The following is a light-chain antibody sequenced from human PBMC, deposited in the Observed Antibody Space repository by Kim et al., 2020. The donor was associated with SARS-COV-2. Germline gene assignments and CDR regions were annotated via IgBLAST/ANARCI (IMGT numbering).Light chain of an antibody. Sequence: EIVLTQSPGTLSLSPGERATLSCRASQSVSSSYLAWYQQTPGQAPRLLIYDASSRATGIPDRFSGNGSGTDFTLTISRLEPEDFAVYYCQQYGSSPLTFGGGTKVDIK. J-gene: IGKJ4*01. CDR3: QQYGSSPLT. CDR2: DAS. CDR1: QSVSSSY. V-gene: IGKV3-20*01.